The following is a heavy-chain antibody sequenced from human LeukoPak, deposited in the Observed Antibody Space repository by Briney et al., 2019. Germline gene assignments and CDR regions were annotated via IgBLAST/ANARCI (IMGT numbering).Heavy chain of an antibody. Sequence: ASVKVSCTASGYTFTGYYMHWVRQAPGQGLEWMGWINPNSGGTNYAQKFQGRVTMTRDTSISTAYMELSRLRSDDTAVYYCARDQYYYDSSGYYGLGAFDIWGQGTMVTVSS. V-gene: IGHV1-2*02. CDR3: ARDQYYYDSSGYYGLGAFDI. J-gene: IGHJ3*02. CDR1: GYTFTGYY. CDR2: INPNSGGT. D-gene: IGHD3-22*01.